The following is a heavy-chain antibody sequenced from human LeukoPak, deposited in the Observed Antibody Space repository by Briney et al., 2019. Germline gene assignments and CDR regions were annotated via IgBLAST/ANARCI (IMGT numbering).Heavy chain of an antibody. CDR3: ARSRSGSHLHAFDI. V-gene: IGHV3-66*01. Sequence: PGGSLRLSCAASGFTVSSNYMSWVRQAPGKGLEWVSVIYSGGSTYYADSVKGRFTISRDNSKNTLYLQMNSLRAEDTAVHYCARSRSGSHLHAFDIWGQGTMVTVSS. J-gene: IGHJ3*02. D-gene: IGHD3-3*01. CDR2: IYSGGST. CDR1: GFTVSSNY.